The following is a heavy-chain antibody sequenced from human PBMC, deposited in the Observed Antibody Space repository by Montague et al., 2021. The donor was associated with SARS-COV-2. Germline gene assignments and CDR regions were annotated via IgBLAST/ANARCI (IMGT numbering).Heavy chain of an antibody. D-gene: IGHD3-22*01. Sequence: SQTLSLSCTVSGGFISSSSYWWGWVRQPPGKGLEWIGEINHRGSTNYNPSLKSRVTITVDTSKNQFSLKMTSVTAADTAVYYCARGRQHINMVVVVVTGGEYYFDFWGQGTLVAVSS. V-gene: IGHV4-39*07. CDR3: ARGRQHINMVVVVVTGGEYYFDF. CDR2: INHRGST. CDR1: GGFISSSSYW. J-gene: IGHJ4*02.